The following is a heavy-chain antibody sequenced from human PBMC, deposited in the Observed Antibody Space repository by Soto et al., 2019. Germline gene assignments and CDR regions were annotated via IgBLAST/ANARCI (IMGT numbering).Heavy chain of an antibody. CDR2: IYYSGST. CDR3: ASAVAVYYYGMDV. J-gene: IGHJ6*02. CDR1: GGSISSGGYY. Sequence: SETLSLTCTVSGGSISSGGYYWIWIRQHPGKGLEWIGYIYYSGSTYYNPSLKSRVTISVDTSKNQFSLKLSSVTAADTAVYYCASAVAVYYYGMDVWGQGTTVTVSS. V-gene: IGHV4-31*03.